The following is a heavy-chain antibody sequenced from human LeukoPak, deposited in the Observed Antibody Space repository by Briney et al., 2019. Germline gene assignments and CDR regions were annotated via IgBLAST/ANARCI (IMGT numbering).Heavy chain of an antibody. V-gene: IGHV4-31*03. CDR1: GGSISSGGYY. CDR3: ARVSDPPYFDY. Sequence: SETLSLTCTVSGGSISSGGYYWSWIRQRPGKGLEWIGYIYYSGSTYYNPSLKSRVTISVDTSKNQFSLKLSSVTAADTAVYYCARVSDPPYFDYWGQGTLVTVSS. CDR2: IYYSGST. J-gene: IGHJ4*02.